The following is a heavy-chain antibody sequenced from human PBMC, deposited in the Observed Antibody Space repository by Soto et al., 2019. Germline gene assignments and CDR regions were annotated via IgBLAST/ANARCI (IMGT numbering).Heavy chain of an antibody. Sequence: SETLSLTCAVSGDSISSYYCMWIRQPPGKGLEWIGYFYYSGSTNYNPSLKSRVTISVDTSKNQFSLKLSSVTAADTAVYYCARGGWKLFDYWGQGTLVTVSS. V-gene: IGHV4-59*01. D-gene: IGHD6-19*01. CDR3: ARGGWKLFDY. CDR1: GDSISSYY. CDR2: FYYSGST. J-gene: IGHJ4*02.